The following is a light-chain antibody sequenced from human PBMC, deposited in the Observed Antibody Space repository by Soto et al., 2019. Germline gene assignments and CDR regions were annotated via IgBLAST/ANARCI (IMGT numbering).Light chain of an antibody. CDR2: GAS. J-gene: IGKJ5*01. Sequence: EIVLTQSPGTLSLSQGERATHSCGASHSISGSYLAWYQQKSGQALRLLIYGASSRASDIPDRFSGSGSGAEFTFIFSSLEPEDFAVYFCQEYGTSITFGEGTRLEIK. CDR1: HSISGSY. CDR3: QEYGTSIT. V-gene: IGKV3-20*01.